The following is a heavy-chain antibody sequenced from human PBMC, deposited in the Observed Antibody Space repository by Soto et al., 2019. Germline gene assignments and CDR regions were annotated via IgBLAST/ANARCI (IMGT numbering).Heavy chain of an antibody. V-gene: IGHV3-11*06. CDR3: ARDRGGYGPPDV. CDR2: ISGTSGYT. Sequence: QVQLVESGGGLVKPGGSLRLSCAASGFSFSDSYMSWVRQAPGKGLEWVSYISGTSGYTGYADSVKGRFTISRDNVKNSLYLQMNSLRVEDTAVYYCARDRGGYGPPDVWGQGTTVTVSS. D-gene: IGHD3-10*01. CDR1: GFSFSDSY. J-gene: IGHJ6*02.